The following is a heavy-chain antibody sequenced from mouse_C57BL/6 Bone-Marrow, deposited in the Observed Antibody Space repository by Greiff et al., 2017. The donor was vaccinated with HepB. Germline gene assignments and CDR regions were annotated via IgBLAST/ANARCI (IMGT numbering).Heavy chain of an antibody. CDR3: ARATYSKGGYFDY. CDR1: GYSITSGYD. J-gene: IGHJ2*01. D-gene: IGHD2-5*01. V-gene: IGHV3-1*01. CDR2: ISYSGST. Sequence: EVQLQQSGPGMVKPSQSLSLTCTVTGYSITSGYDWHWIRHFPGNKLEWMGYISYSGSTNYNPSLKNRISITHNTSKNHFFLKLNSVTTEDTATYYCARATYSKGGYFDYWGQGTTLTVSS.